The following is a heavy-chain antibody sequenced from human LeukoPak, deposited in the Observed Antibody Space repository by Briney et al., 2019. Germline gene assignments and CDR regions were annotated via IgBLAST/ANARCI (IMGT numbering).Heavy chain of an antibody. J-gene: IGHJ4*02. Sequence: SGGSLRLSCAASGFTFSSYEMNWVRLAPGKGLEWVSYISSSGSTIYYADSVKGRFTISRDNAKNSLYLQMNSLRAEDTAVYYCARGGGYDFWSGYTTGGQGTLVTVSS. V-gene: IGHV3-48*03. CDR3: ARGGGYDFWSGYTT. CDR2: ISSSGSTI. D-gene: IGHD3-3*01. CDR1: GFTFSSYE.